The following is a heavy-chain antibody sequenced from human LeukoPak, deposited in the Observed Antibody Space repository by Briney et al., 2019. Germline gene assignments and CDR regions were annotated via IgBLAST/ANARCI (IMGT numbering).Heavy chain of an antibody. CDR2: IIPIFGTA. J-gene: IGHJ6*03. V-gene: IGHV1-69*05. CDR3: ARSPRIAARRYYYYYCMDV. D-gene: IGHD6-6*01. Sequence: ASVKVSCKASGGTFSSYAISWVRQAPGQGLEWMGGIIPIFGTANYAQKFQGRVTITTDESTSTAYMELSSLRSEDTAVYYCARSPRIAARRYYYYYCMDVWGKGTTVTVSS. CDR1: GGTFSSYA.